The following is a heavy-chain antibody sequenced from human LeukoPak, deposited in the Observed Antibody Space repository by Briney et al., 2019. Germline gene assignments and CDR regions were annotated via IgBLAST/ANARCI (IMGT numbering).Heavy chain of an antibody. V-gene: IGHV4-59*01. Sequence: PSETLSLTCTVSGGSISSYYWSWIRQPPGKGLEWIGYIYYSGSTNYNPSLKSRVTISVDTSKNRFSLKLSSVTAADTAVYYCARSLSSSWYNWFDPWGQGTLVTVSS. CDR1: GGSISSYY. CDR3: ARSLSSSWYNWFDP. J-gene: IGHJ5*02. CDR2: IYYSGST. D-gene: IGHD6-13*01.